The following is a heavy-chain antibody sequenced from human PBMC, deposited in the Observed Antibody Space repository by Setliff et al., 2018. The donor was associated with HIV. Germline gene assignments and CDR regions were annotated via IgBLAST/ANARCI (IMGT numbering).Heavy chain of an antibody. Sequence: PSETLSLTCTVSGDSIRGYYWSWIRQPPGKGLEWMGYVFYTGFAAYNPSLKSRLTISVDTSKSQFSLRLTSMTAADTAIYYCARQVSIPGVAITPVDYWGQGALVTVSS. V-gene: IGHV4-59*08. D-gene: IGHD5-12*01. CDR1: GDSIRGYY. CDR3: ARQVSIPGVAITPVDY. CDR2: VFYTGFA. J-gene: IGHJ4*02.